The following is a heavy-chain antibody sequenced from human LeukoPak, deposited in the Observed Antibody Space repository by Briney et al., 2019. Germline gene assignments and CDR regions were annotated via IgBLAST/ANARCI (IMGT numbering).Heavy chain of an antibody. CDR1: GFIFRTYA. Sequence: PGGSLRLSCAASGFIFRTYAMSWVRQAPGKGLEWVSYISSSSTIYYADSVKGRFTISRDNAKNSLYLQMNSLRAEDTAVYYCARDPQWEPTYPYWGQGTLVTVSS. CDR2: ISSSSTI. J-gene: IGHJ1*01. V-gene: IGHV3-48*04. CDR3: ARDPQWEPTYPY. D-gene: IGHD1-26*01.